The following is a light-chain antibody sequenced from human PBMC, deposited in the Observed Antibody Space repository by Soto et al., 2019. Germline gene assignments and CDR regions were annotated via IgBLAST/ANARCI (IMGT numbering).Light chain of an antibody. Sequence: EIVLTQSPGTLSLSPGERATLSCRASQSVSSSFLAWYQQKPGQAPRLLIYGASSRATGIPDRFSGSGSGTDFTLTISRLELEDFAVYYWQQYGSSPRTFGPGTTVDI. CDR3: QQYGSSPRT. V-gene: IGKV3-20*01. CDR1: QSVSSSF. J-gene: IGKJ3*01. CDR2: GAS.